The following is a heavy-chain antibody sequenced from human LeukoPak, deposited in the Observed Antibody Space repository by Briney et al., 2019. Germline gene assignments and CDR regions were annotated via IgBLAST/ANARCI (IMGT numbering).Heavy chain of an antibody. V-gene: IGHV1-2*02. CDR3: ARDHSSSWLDYYYYYYMDV. CDR2: INPNSGGT. Sequence: GASVKVSCKASGYTFTGYYMHWVRQAPGQGLEWMGWINPNSGGTNYAQKFQGRVTMTRDTSISTAYMELSRLRSDDTAVYYCARDHSSSWLDYYYYYYMDVWGKGTTVTVSS. J-gene: IGHJ6*03. CDR1: GYTFTGYY. D-gene: IGHD6-13*01.